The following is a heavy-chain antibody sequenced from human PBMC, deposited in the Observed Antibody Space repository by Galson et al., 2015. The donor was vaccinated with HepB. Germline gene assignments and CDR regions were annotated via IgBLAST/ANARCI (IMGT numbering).Heavy chain of an antibody. V-gene: IGHV3-30-3*01. J-gene: IGHJ3*02. Sequence: SLRLSCAVSGFTFTSYAMSWVRQAPGKGLEWVAVISYDGSNKYYADSVKGRFTISRDNSKNTLYLQMNSLRAEDTAVYYCARGIVVVPAAKIGYDAFDIWGQGTMVTVSS. D-gene: IGHD2-2*01. CDR3: ARGIVVVPAAKIGYDAFDI. CDR2: ISYDGSNK. CDR1: GFTFTSYA.